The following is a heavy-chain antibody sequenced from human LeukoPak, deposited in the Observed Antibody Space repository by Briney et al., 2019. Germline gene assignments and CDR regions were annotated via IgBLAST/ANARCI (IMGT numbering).Heavy chain of an antibody. CDR3: AKGYSSGEDYYYYYGMDV. CDR2: ISWNSGSI. J-gene: IGHJ6*02. D-gene: IGHD6-25*01. V-gene: IGHV3-9*01. CDR1: GFTFEDYA. Sequence: GRSLRLSCAASGFTFEDYAMHWVRQAPGKGLEWVSGISWNSGSIGYADSVKGRFTISRDNAKNSLYLQMNSLRAEDTALYYCAKGYSSGEDYYYYYGMDVWGQGTTVTVSS.